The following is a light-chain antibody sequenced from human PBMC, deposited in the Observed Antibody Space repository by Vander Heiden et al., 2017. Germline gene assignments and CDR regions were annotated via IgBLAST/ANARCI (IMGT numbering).Light chain of an antibody. CDR1: QSISSW. CDR3: QQYNSYSPLT. J-gene: IGKJ4*01. Sequence: DIQMTQSPPTLSASVGDRVTITCRASQSISSWLAWYQPKPGKAPKLLIYKASSLESGVPSRFSGSGSGTEFTLTISSLQPDDFATYYCQQYNSYSPLTFGGGTKVEIK. CDR2: KAS. V-gene: IGKV1-5*03.